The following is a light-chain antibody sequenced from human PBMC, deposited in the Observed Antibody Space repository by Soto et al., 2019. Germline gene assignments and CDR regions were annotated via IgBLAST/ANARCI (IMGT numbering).Light chain of an antibody. CDR1: KLGDKY. J-gene: IGLJ2*01. CDR2: QDS. V-gene: IGLV3-1*01. Sequence: SYELTQPPSVSVSPGQTASITCSGDKLGDKYACWYQQKPGQSPVLVIYQDSKRPSGIPERFSGSNSGNTATLTISGTQATDEADYYCQAWDSSTVFGRGTKVTVL. CDR3: QAWDSSTV.